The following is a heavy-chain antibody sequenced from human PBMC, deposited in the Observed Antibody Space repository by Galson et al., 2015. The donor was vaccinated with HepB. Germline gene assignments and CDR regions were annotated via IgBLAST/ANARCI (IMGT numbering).Heavy chain of an antibody. CDR3: ARDHGPDGHNLYYYYYMDV. J-gene: IGHJ6*03. V-gene: IGHV1-2*06. Sequence: SVKVSCKASGYTFSDYYIHWVRQAPGQGFQWMGRINPKNGGTNYAQKFQGRVTMTGDTSITTAYMELSSLKSDDTAVYYYARDHGPDGHNLYYYYYMDVWGKGTTVTVSS. D-gene: IGHD5-24*01. CDR1: GYTFSDYY. CDR2: INPKNGGT.